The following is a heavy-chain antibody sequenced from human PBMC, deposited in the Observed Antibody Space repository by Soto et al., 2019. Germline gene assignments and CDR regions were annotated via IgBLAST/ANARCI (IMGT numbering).Heavy chain of an antibody. CDR3: ARDPVTSD. J-gene: IGHJ4*02. CDR2: MKQDGSEK. V-gene: IGHV3-7*03. Sequence: PGGSLRLSCAASGFTFSTYWMSWVRQAPGKGLEWVANMKQDGSEKYYVDSVKGRFTISRDNAKNSLYLKMNNLRAEDTAMYYCARDPVTSDWGQGTLVTVSS. CDR1: GFTFSTYW.